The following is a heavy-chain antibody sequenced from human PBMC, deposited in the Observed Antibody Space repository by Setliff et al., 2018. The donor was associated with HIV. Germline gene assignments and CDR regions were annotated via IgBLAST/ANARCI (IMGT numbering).Heavy chain of an antibody. J-gene: IGHJ4*02. CDR3: AREGRMVTAIQY. CDR2: LSTSGIS. V-gene: IGHV4-4*07. Sequence: SETLSLTCSVSGGSISDYFWSWVRQPAGKGLEWIGRLSTSGISNYNPSLKSRISMSLDTSKHHLSLKVKSVTAADTAIYYCAREGRMVTAIQYWGQGTLVTVSS. D-gene: IGHD5-18*01. CDR1: GGSISDYF.